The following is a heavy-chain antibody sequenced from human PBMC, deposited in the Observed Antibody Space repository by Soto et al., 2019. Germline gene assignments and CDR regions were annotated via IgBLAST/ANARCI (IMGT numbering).Heavy chain of an antibody. CDR2: IDWDDDK. V-gene: IGHV2-70*11. Sequence: GSGPTLVNPTQTLTLTCTFSGFSLSTSGMCVSWIRQPPGKALEWLARIDWDDDKYYSTSLKTRLTISKDTSKNQVVLTMTNMDPVYTATYYCARTTRSTASYYYYYMDVWGKGTTVTVSS. D-gene: IGHD4-17*01. CDR1: GFSLSTSGMC. J-gene: IGHJ6*03. CDR3: ARTTRSTASYYYYYMDV.